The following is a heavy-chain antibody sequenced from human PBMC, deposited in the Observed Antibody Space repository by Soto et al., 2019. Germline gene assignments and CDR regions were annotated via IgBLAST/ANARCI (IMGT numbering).Heavy chain of an antibody. CDR2: ISGSGGST. Sequence: GGSLRLSCAASGYTFSSYAVDWVLQAPGKGLEWVSAISGSGGSTYYADSVKGRFTISRDSSKNTLYLQMNSLRAEDTAVYYCAKGNSWSPALVLDIWGQGTMVTVSS. D-gene: IGHD1-7*01. CDR3: AKGNSWSPALVLDI. CDR1: GYTFSSYA. V-gene: IGHV3-23*01. J-gene: IGHJ3*02.